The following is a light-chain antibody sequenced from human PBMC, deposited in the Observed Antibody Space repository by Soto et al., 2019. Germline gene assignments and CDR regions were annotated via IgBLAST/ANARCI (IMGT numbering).Light chain of an antibody. V-gene: IGLV1-40*01. J-gene: IGLJ3*02. Sequence: QSVLTQPPSISGAPGLRVTISCTGSSTNIGAGYDVNWYQQVPGTAPKLLIYGDNKRPSGVPDRFSTSKSGTSASLVITGLQTEDEADYYCQSYDHSLSGSWAFGGGTKLTVL. CDR3: QSYDHSLSGSWA. CDR1: STNIGAGYD. CDR2: GDN.